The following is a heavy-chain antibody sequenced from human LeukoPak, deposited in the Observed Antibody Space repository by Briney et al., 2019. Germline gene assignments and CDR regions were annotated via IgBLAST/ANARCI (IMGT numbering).Heavy chain of an antibody. CDR1: GYTFTSYG. Sequence: SVKVSCKASGYTFTSYGISWVRQAPGQGLEWMGGIIPIFGTANYAQKFQGRVTITADESTSTAYMELSSLRSEDTAVYYCARDMGSYYDFWSGRGDYYYMDVWGKGTTVTVSS. J-gene: IGHJ6*03. CDR3: ARDMGSYYDFWSGRGDYYYMDV. V-gene: IGHV1-69*13. CDR2: IIPIFGTA. D-gene: IGHD3-3*01.